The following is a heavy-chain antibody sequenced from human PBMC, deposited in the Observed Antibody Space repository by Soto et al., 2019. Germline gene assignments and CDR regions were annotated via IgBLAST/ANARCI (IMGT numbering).Heavy chain of an antibody. CDR2: INPASAGT. CDR1: GYIFTIYY. Sequence: ASVKVSCKTSGYIFTIYYLHWVRQAPGQGLEWMGIINPASAGTNYAQKFQGRVTMIRDTSTSTVYMELSSLRSDDTAVYYCARGLQNSDCWGHGTLVTVSS. J-gene: IGHJ5*01. CDR3: ARGLQNSDC. D-gene: IGHD4-4*01. V-gene: IGHV1-46*03.